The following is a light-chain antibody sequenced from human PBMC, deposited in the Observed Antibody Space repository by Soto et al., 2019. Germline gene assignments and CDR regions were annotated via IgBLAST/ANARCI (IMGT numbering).Light chain of an antibody. J-gene: IGKJ5*01. V-gene: IGKV3D-15*01. Sequence: EIVMTQSPATLSVSPGERASLSCRASQSVGNYFAWYQQKPGQAPSLLIYAISTRATGIPARFSGSGSGTEFTLTINSLQSEDFAVYYCQQHNQWPITFGQGTRLEIK. CDR1: QSVGNY. CDR2: AIS. CDR3: QQHNQWPIT.